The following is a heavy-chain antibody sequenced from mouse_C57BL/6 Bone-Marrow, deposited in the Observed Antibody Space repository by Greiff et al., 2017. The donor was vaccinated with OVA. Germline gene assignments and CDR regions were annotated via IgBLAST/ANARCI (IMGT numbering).Heavy chain of an antibody. CDR1: GYTFTSYW. J-gene: IGHJ4*01. Sequence: VQLQQPRAELVKPGASAKMSCKASGYTFTSYWITWVKQRPGQGLEWIGDIYPGSGSTNYNEKFKSKATLTVDTSSSTAYMQLSSLTSEDSAVYYCARSVLPLYAMDYWGQGTSVTVSS. CDR3: ARSVLPLYAMDY. CDR2: IYPGSGST. D-gene: IGHD1-1*01. V-gene: IGHV1-55*01.